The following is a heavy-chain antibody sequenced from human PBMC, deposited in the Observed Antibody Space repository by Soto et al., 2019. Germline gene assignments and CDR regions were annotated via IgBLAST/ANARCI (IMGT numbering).Heavy chain of an antibody. Sequence: GASVKVSCKASGGTFSSYAISWVRQAPGQGLEWMGGIIPIFGTANYAQKFQGRVTITADESTSTAYMELSSLRSEDTAVYYCARDIVVLTAILRLGYYGMDVWGQGTTVTV. CDR1: GGTFSSYA. CDR3: ARDIVVLTAILRLGYYGMDV. V-gene: IGHV1-69*13. CDR2: IIPIFGTA. J-gene: IGHJ6*02. D-gene: IGHD2-21*02.